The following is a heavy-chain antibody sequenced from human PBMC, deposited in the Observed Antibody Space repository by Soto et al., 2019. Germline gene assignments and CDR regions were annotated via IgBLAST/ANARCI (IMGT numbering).Heavy chain of an antibody. V-gene: IGHV6-1*01. D-gene: IGHD2-15*01. CDR3: ARRYGGNFDY. J-gene: IGHJ4*02. CDR1: GDSVSSNHAT. Sequence: SQTLSLTCAISGDSVSSNHATWDWIRQSPSRGLEWLGRTYYRSKWYYDYALSVKSRITINPDTSNNQLSLQLNSVTPDDTAVYYCARRYGGNFDYWGQGTLVTVSS. CDR2: TYYRSKWYY.